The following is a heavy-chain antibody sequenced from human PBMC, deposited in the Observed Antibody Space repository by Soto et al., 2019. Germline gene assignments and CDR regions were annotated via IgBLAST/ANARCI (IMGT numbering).Heavy chain of an antibody. CDR2: IYYSGST. V-gene: IGHV4-59*01. CDR1: GGSINSYY. CDR3: ARGLLGTKYDHDGMDV. J-gene: IGHJ6*02. Sequence: SETLSLTCTVSGGSINSYYWSWIRQPPGKGLEWIGYIYYSGSTNYNPSLKSRVTISVDTSKNQFSLKLSSVTAADTAVYYCARGLLGTKYDHDGMDVWGQGTTVTVSS. D-gene: IGHD3-10*01.